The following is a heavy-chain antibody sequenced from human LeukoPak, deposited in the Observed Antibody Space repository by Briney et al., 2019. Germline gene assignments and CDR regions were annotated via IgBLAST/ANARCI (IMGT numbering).Heavy chain of an antibody. D-gene: IGHD3-16*01. Sequence: GGSLRLSCAASGFTSSDYTMNWVRQAPGKGLEWVSSISSSSSYIYYADSVKGRFTISRDNAKNSLFLQMNSLRAEDTAVYYCARDRSLAEWGQGTLVTVSS. CDR2: ISSSSSYI. CDR1: GFTSSDYT. CDR3: ARDRSLAE. J-gene: IGHJ4*02. V-gene: IGHV3-21*01.